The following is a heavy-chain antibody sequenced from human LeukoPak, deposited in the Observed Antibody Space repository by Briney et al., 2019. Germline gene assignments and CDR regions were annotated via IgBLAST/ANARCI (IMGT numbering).Heavy chain of an antibody. CDR3: TRDVASRNWFDP. V-gene: IGHV3-21*01. CDR2: ISSSSGHI. Sequence: GGSLRLSCTASGFTFSRYSMNWVRQAPGKGLEWVSSISSSSGHIFYADSVKGRFTISRDNSKNTLFLQMNSLRAEDTAVYYFTRDVASRNWFDPWGQGTLVTVSS. J-gene: IGHJ5*02. CDR1: GFTFSRYS.